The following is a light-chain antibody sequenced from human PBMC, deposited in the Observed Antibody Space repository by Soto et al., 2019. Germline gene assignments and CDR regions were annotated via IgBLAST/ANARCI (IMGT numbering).Light chain of an antibody. Sequence: QSALTQPRSGSGSPGQSVTISCTGTSTDVGGYNYVSWYQQHPGKVPKLMLYDVSKRPSGVPDRFSGSKSGNTASLTISGLQAEDEADYYCCSYAGRDTLYVFGSGTQLTVL. V-gene: IGLV2-11*01. CDR1: STDVGGYNY. CDR2: DVS. CDR3: CSYAGRDTLYV. J-gene: IGLJ1*01.